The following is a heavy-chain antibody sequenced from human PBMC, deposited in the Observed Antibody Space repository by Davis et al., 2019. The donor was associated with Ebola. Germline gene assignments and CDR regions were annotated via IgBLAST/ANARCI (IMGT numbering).Heavy chain of an antibody. J-gene: IGHJ4*02. CDR1: GYTFTSYA. D-gene: IGHD6-19*01. CDR2: INAGNGNT. V-gene: IGHV1-3*01. Sequence: AASVKVSCKASGYTFTSYAMHWVRQAPGQRLEWMGWINAGNGNTKYSQKFQGRVTITADKSTSTAYMELSSLRSEDTAVYYCAREGGYSSGWYAFDYWGQGTLVTVSS. CDR3: AREGGYSSGWYAFDY.